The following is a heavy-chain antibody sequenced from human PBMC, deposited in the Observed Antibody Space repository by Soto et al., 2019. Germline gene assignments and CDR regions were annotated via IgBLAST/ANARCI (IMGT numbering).Heavy chain of an antibody. CDR3: AHSYRSGWYSDY. CDR2: IYWDDDK. D-gene: IGHD6-19*01. CDR1: GFSLSTSGVG. J-gene: IGHJ4*02. V-gene: IGHV2-5*02. Sequence: QITLKESGPTLVKPTQTLTLTCTFSGFSLSTSGVGVGWISQPPGQALELLALIYWDDDKRYSPSLKSRLTITKDTSKNQVVLTMTNMDPVDTATYYCAHSYRSGWYSDYWGQGTLVTVSS.